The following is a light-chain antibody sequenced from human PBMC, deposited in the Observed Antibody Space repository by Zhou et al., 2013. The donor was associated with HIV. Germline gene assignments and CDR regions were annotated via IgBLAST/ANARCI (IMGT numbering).Light chain of an antibody. CDR2: AAS. V-gene: IGKV1-NL1*01. CDR1: QGITNS. J-gene: IGKJ5*01. CDR3: QQYYGTPIT. Sequence: DIQMTQSPSSLSASVGDRVTITCRATQGITNSLAWYQQKPGKAPKLLLYAASRLESGVPSRFSGSGSGTDYTLTITSLQPEDFATYYCQQYYGTPITFGQGTRLEIK.